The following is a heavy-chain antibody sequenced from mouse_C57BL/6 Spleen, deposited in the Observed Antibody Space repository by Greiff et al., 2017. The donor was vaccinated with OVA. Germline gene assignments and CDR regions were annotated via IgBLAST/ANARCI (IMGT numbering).Heavy chain of an antibody. V-gene: IGHV5-4*01. CDR3: ARDHDGTGLDY. CDR1: GFTFSSYA. Sequence: DVKLVESGGGLVKPGGSLKLSCAASGFTFSSYAMSWVRQTPEKRLEWVATISDGGSYTYYPDNVKGRFTISRDNAKNNLYLQMSHLKSEDTAMYYCARDHDGTGLDYWGQGTTLTVSS. D-gene: IGHD2-3*01. CDR2: ISDGGSYT. J-gene: IGHJ2*01.